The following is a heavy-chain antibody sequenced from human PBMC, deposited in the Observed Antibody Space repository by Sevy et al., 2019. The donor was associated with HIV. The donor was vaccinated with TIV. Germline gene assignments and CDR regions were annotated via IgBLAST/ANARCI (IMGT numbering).Heavy chain of an antibody. CDR2: ISWNSGSI. Sequence: GGSLRLSCAASGFPLDDYAMHWVRQAPGKGLEWVSGISWNSGSIGYADSVKGRFTISRDNAKNSLYLQMNSLRAEDTALYYCAKASGPIFGVITFFDYWGQGTLVTVSS. D-gene: IGHD3-3*01. CDR1: GFPLDDYA. V-gene: IGHV3-9*01. CDR3: AKASGPIFGVITFFDY. J-gene: IGHJ4*02.